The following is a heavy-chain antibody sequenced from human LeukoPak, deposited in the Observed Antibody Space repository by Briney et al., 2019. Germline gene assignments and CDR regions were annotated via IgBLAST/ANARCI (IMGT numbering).Heavy chain of an antibody. D-gene: IGHD2-15*01. V-gene: IGHV3-21*01. CDR3: AREVCSGGSCYSTAFDI. CDR2: ISSSSYI. J-gene: IGHJ3*02. CDR1: GFTFSSYS. Sequence: GGSLRLSCAASGFTFSSYSMNWVRQAPGKGLEWVSSISSSSYIYYADSVKGRFTISRDNAKNSLYLQMNSLRAEDTAVYYCAREVCSGGSCYSTAFDIWGQGTMVTVSS.